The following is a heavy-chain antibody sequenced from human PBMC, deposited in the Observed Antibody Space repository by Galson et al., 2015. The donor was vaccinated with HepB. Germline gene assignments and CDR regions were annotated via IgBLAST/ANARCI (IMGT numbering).Heavy chain of an antibody. J-gene: IGHJ3*02. D-gene: IGHD3-16*01. CDR1: GFTFSSYS. CDR3: ARVGVHDAFDI. CDR2: ISSSSSYI. Sequence: SLRLSCAASGFTFSSYSMNWVRQAPGKGLEWVSSISSSSSYIYYADSVKGRFTISRDNAKNSLYLQMNSLRAEDTAVYYCARVGVHDAFDIWGQGTMVTVSS. V-gene: IGHV3-21*01.